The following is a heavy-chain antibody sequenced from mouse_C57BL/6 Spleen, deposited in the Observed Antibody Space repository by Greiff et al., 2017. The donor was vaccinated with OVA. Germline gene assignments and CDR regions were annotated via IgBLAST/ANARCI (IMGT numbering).Heavy chain of an antibody. V-gene: IGHV1-22*01. CDR2: INPNNGGT. CDR3: ARDSSGRPRYDY. CDR1: GYTFTDYN. D-gene: IGHD3-2*02. J-gene: IGHJ2*01. Sequence: VQLQQSGPELVKPGASVKMSCKASGYTFTDYNMHWVKQSHGKSLEWLGYINPNNGGTSYNQKFKGKATLTVNKSSSTAYMELRSLTSEDSAVYYCARDSSGRPRYDYWDQGTTLTVSS.